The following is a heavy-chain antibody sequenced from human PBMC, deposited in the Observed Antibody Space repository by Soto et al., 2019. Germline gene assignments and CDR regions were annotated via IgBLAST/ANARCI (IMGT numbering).Heavy chain of an antibody. CDR2: ISGSGGST. Sequence: GGSLRLSCAASGFTFSSYAMSWVRQAPGKGLEWVSAISGSGGSTYYADSVKGRFTISRDNSKNTLYLQMNSLRAEDTAVYYCAKLASFYYDFWSGYLPNYLDYWGQGTLVTVSS. V-gene: IGHV3-23*01. J-gene: IGHJ4*02. D-gene: IGHD3-3*01. CDR3: AKLASFYYDFWSGYLPNYLDY. CDR1: GFTFSSYA.